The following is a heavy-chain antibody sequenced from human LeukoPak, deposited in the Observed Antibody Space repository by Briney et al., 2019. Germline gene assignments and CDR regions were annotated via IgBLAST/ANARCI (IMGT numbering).Heavy chain of an antibody. Sequence: SVKVSCKASGGTFSSYAISWVRQAPGQGLEWMGRIIPIFGIANYAQKFQGRVTITADKSTSTAYMELSSLRSEDTAVYYCAREGKWEDFGVVHYYYYYGMDVWGQGTTVTVSS. CDR1: GGTFSSYA. CDR3: AREGKWEDFGVVHYYYYYGMDV. CDR2: IIPIFGIA. J-gene: IGHJ6*02. V-gene: IGHV1-69*04. D-gene: IGHD3-3*01.